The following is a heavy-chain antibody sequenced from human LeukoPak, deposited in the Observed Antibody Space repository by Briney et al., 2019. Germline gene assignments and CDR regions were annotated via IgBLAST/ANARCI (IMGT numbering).Heavy chain of an antibody. V-gene: IGHV3-7*01. J-gene: IGHJ6*03. CDR2: INQDGTEK. Sequence: PGGSLRLSCAASGFTFSNSWMSWVRQTPGKGLEWVANINQDGTEKYSVDSVKGRFTISRDNANNSLYLQMNSLRAEDTAVYYCANNYYGSGSFYMDVWGKGTTVTISS. CDR3: ANNYYGSGSFYMDV. D-gene: IGHD3-10*01. CDR1: GFTFSNSW.